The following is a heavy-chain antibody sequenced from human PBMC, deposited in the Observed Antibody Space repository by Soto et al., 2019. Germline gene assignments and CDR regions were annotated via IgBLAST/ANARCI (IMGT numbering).Heavy chain of an antibody. V-gene: IGHV3-33*01. D-gene: IGHD6-19*01. CDR1: GFTFSSYG. J-gene: IGHJ2*01. Sequence: QVQLVESGGGVVQPGRSLRLSCAASGFTFSSYGMHWVRQAPGKGLEWVAVIWYDGSNKYYADSVKGRFTISRDNSKNTLYLQMNSLRAEDTAGYYCARGVTSVAGNWYFDLWGRGTLVTVSS. CDR3: ARGVTSVAGNWYFDL. CDR2: IWYDGSNK.